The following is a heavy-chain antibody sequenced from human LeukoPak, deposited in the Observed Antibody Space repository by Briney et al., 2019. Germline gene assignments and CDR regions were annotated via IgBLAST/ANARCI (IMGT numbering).Heavy chain of an antibody. CDR1: GYTFTSYA. J-gene: IGHJ4*02. Sequence: ASVRVSCKASGYTFTSYAVSWLRQAPGQGLEWMGWVSAYNGVTNYVQKFQGRVTMTRDTSTSTVYMELSSLRSEDTAVYYCARGYSSSSLDYWGQGTLVTVSS. CDR2: VSAYNGVT. D-gene: IGHD6-6*01. V-gene: IGHV1-18*01. CDR3: ARGYSSSSLDY.